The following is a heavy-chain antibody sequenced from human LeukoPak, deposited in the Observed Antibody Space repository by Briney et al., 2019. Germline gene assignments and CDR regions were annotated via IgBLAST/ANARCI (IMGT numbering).Heavy chain of an antibody. Sequence: GGSLRLSCAASGFTFSSYSMNWVRQAPGKGLEWVSSISSSSSYIYYADSVKGRFTISRDNAKNSLYLQMNSLRAEDTAVYYCARDRDTALNFDYWGQGTLGTVSS. CDR3: ARDRDTALNFDY. CDR1: GFTFSSYS. CDR2: ISSSSSYI. D-gene: IGHD5-18*01. J-gene: IGHJ4*02. V-gene: IGHV3-21*01.